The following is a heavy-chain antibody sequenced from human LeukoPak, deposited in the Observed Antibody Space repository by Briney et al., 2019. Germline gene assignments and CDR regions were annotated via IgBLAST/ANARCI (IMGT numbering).Heavy chain of an antibody. J-gene: IGHJ4*02. Sequence: GGSLRLSCAASGFTFSSCSMNWVRQAPGKGLEWVSYISSSSTIYYADSVKGRFTISRDNAKNSLYLQMNSLRAEDTAVYYCARDRGSSGWYYFDYWGQGTLVTVSS. V-gene: IGHV3-48*01. CDR2: ISSSSTI. D-gene: IGHD6-19*01. CDR3: ARDRGSSGWYYFDY. CDR1: GFTFSSCS.